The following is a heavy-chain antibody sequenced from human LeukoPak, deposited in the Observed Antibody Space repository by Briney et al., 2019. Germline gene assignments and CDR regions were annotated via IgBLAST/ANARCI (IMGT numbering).Heavy chain of an antibody. CDR2: IRNDDSDR. Sequence: PGGSLRLSCAASGFIFSDYGMHWVRQAPGQGLDWVAFIRNDDSDRDYADSVRGRLTISRDNSRNTLYLQMRNLRPEDTGVYYCAIYDSRGDFDYWGQGTQVTVSA. D-gene: IGHD3-22*01. V-gene: IGHV3-30*02. CDR1: GFIFSDYG. CDR3: AIYDSRGDFDY. J-gene: IGHJ4*02.